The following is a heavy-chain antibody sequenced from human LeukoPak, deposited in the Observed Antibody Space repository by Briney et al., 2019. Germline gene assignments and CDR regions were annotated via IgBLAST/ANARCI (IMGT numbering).Heavy chain of an antibody. Sequence: GASVKVSCKASGYTLTSYDINWVRQATGRGLEWMGWMNPNSGNTGYAQKFQGRVTMTRNTSISTAYMELSSLRSEDTAVYYCARRGKLNWFDPWGQGTLVTVSA. CDR3: ARRGKLNWFDP. CDR1: GYTLTSYD. CDR2: MNPNSGNT. J-gene: IGHJ5*02. V-gene: IGHV1-8*01. D-gene: IGHD3-16*01.